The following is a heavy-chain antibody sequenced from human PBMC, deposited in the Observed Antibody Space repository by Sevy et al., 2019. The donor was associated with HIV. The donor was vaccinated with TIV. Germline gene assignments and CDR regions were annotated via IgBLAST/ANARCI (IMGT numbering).Heavy chain of an antibody. J-gene: IGHJ6*02. CDR2: INPNSDGT. CDR1: ASTFTAYY. V-gene: IGHV1-2*02. D-gene: IGHD3-3*02. Sequence: ASVKVSCKTSASTFTAYYMHWLRQAPGQGLEWMGWINPNSDGTKYAQRFQGRVSMTADTSISTAYMELSRLTSDDTAGYYCARGRVIFGGGGGLDVWGQGTTVTVSS. CDR3: ARGRVIFGGGGGLDV.